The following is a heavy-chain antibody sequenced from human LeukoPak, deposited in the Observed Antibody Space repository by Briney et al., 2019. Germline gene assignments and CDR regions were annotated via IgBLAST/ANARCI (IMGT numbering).Heavy chain of an antibody. J-gene: IGHJ4*02. CDR3: ARVPPYDYGGNGSGY. D-gene: IGHD4-23*01. V-gene: IGHV4-39*01. CDR2: IYYSRST. Sequence: SETLSLTCTVSGGSISSSSYYWGWIRQPPGKGLEWIGSIYYSRSTYYNPSLKSRVTISVDTSKNQFSLKLSSVTAADTAVYYCARVPPYDYGGNGSGYWGQGTLVTVSS. CDR1: GGSISSSSYY.